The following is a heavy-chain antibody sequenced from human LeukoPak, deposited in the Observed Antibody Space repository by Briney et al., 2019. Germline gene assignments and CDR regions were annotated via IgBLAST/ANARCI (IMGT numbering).Heavy chain of an antibody. CDR2: ISSGSSTI. V-gene: IGHV3-48*01. CDR1: GFTFSSYT. D-gene: IGHD4-17*01. CDR3: TTGIWDYGDSLSFY. J-gene: IGHJ1*01. Sequence: GGSLRLSCAASGFTFSSYTMNWVRQAPGKGLEWVSYISSGSSTIYYADSVKGRFTIARDKNSLYLQMNSLRAEDTAVYYCTTGIWDYGDSLSFYWGQGTLVTVSS.